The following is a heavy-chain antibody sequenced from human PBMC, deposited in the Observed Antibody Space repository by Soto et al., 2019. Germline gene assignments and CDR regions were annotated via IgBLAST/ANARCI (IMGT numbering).Heavy chain of an antibody. CDR2: IHRNRDNT. D-gene: IGHD6-6*01. J-gene: IGHJ4*02. V-gene: IGHV1-8*02. Sequence: QVQLVQSGAEVKKPGASVKVSCKASGYSFTTYDINWVRQAPGQGLEWMAWIHRNRDNTGTAQSCQGRLTLTRNNSINTIYMELKSLRSEDTAVYYCARRGPSQNFDFWGQGTLVSVSA. CDR1: GYSFTTYD. CDR3: ARRGPSQNFDF.